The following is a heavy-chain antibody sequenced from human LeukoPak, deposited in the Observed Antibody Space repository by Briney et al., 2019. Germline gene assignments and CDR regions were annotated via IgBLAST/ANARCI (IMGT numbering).Heavy chain of an antibody. CDR1: GGTFTSYA. CDR2: IIPIFGIA. Sequence: SVKVSCKASGGTFTSYAISWVRQAPGQGLEWMGRIIPIFGIANYAQKFQGRVTITADKSTSTAYMELSSLRSEDTAVYYCARDSSSSGDAFDIWGQGTMVTVSS. J-gene: IGHJ3*02. D-gene: IGHD6-19*01. V-gene: IGHV1-69*04. CDR3: ARDSSSSGDAFDI.